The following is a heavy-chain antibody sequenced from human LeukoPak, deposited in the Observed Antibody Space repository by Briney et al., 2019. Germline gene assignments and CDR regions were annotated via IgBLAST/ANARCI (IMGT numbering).Heavy chain of an antibody. CDR3: ARENSSGEGGGKPYWYFDL. J-gene: IGHJ2*01. V-gene: IGHV3-66*01. CDR2: IYSSGST. Sequence: GGSLRLSCAASGFTVSSNYMSWVRQAPGKGLEWVSVIYSSGSTYYADSVKGRFTISRDNSKNTLYLQMNSLRAEDTAVYYCARENSSGEGGGKPYWYFDLWGRGTLVTVSS. CDR1: GFTVSSNY. D-gene: IGHD6-19*01.